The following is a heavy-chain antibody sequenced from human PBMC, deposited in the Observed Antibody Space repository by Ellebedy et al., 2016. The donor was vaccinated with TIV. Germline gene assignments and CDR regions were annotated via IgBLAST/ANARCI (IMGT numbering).Heavy chain of an antibody. Sequence: GGSLRLSCAASGFTFSSYAMSWVRQAPGKGLEWVSAISGSGTGTYYADSVKGRFTISRDNSKNTLYLQMNSLRAEDTAGYYCAKEDYYDSSGPFDYWGQGTLVTVSS. CDR2: ISGSGTGT. J-gene: IGHJ4*02. V-gene: IGHV3-23*01. CDR3: AKEDYYDSSGPFDY. D-gene: IGHD3-22*01. CDR1: GFTFSSYA.